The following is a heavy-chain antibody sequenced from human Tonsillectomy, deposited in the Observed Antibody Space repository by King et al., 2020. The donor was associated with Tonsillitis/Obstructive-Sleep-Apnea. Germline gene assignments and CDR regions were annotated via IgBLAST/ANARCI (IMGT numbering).Heavy chain of an antibody. Sequence: VQLVESGGRVVRPGGSLRLSCTASGFTFDNFGMSWVRQAPGKGLEWVSGINWNGGSTGYADSVKGRFTISRDNAKNSLYLQMNSLRAEDTALYYCARELLGVENNYYGSGSPDYWGQGTLVTVSS. CDR1: GFTFDNFG. CDR2: INWNGGST. V-gene: IGHV3-20*04. J-gene: IGHJ4*02. D-gene: IGHD3-10*01. CDR3: ARELLGVENNYYGSGSPDY.